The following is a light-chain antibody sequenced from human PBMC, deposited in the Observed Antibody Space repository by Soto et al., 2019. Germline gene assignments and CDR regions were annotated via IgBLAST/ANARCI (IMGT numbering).Light chain of an antibody. CDR2: EVN. CDR1: NGDVGSYDL. Sequence: QSVLTQPASVSGSPGQSITISCTGTNGDVGSYDLVSWYQRYPGEAPKLIIYEVNKRPSGISNCFSGSKSGNTASLTISGLQAEDEAEYDCCSYAGSNSLIFGGGTKLTVL. V-gene: IGLV2-23*02. CDR3: CSYAGSNSLI. J-gene: IGLJ2*01.